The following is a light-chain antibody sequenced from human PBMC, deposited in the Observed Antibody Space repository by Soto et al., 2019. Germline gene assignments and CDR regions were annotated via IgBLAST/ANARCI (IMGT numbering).Light chain of an antibody. Sequence: IALTQSPGTLSLSPGERATLSCRASQRVSSNYVAWYQHKPGQAPRLLIHGASIRATGIPVRFSGSGSGTDFTLTISRLEPEDFAVSYCHQYGTLPYAFGQGTKLQIK. V-gene: IGKV3-20*01. J-gene: IGKJ2*01. CDR2: GAS. CDR1: QRVSSNY. CDR3: HQYGTLPYA.